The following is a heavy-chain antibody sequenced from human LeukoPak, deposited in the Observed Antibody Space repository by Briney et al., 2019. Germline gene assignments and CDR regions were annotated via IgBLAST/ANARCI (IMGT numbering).Heavy chain of an antibody. D-gene: IGHD3-10*01. Sequence: GGSLRLSCAASGFTFSDYYMSWIRQAPGKGLEWVSYISSSSSYTNCADSVKGRFTISRDNAKNSLYLQMNSLRAEDTAVYYCARGAMVRGVITDPPYYFDYWGQGTLVTVSS. CDR3: ARGAMVRGVITDPPYYFDY. J-gene: IGHJ4*02. CDR2: ISSSSSYT. CDR1: GFTFSDYY. V-gene: IGHV3-11*05.